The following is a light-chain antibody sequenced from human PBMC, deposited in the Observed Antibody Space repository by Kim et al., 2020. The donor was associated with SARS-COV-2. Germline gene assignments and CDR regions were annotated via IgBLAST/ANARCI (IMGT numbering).Light chain of an antibody. CDR3: TSWDDTLRGPI. V-gene: IGLV1-44*01. J-gene: IGLJ2*01. CDR2: SNI. CDR1: SSNILGNT. Sequence: GQRVTISCSGSSSNILGNTVNWYQQFPGRAPRLLMYSNILRPSGVPDRFSASKSGTSGSLVINGLRSEDEADYYCTSWDDTLRGPIFGGGTQLTVL.